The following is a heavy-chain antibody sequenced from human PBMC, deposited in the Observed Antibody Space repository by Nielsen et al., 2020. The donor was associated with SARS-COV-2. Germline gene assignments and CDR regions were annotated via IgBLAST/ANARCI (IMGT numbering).Heavy chain of an antibody. Sequence: GESLKISCAASGFTVSSNYMSWVRQAPGKGLEWVSVIYSGGSTYYADSVKGRFTISRDNSKNTLYLQMNSPRAEDTAVYYCARGVTRDHGMDVWGQGTTVTVSS. CDR3: ARGVTRDHGMDV. D-gene: IGHD7-27*01. V-gene: IGHV3-53*01. CDR1: GFTVSSNY. J-gene: IGHJ6*02. CDR2: IYSGGST.